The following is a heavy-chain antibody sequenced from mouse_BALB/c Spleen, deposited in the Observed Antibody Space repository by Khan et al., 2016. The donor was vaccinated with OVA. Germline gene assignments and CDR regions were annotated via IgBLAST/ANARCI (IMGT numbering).Heavy chain of an antibody. CDR2: INPSIAYT. CDR1: GYTFVHYW. V-gene: IGHV1-7*01. D-gene: IGHD1-1*01. J-gene: IGHJ2*01. CDR3: ARRGLRWDFDY. Sequence: QVQLQQSGAELAKPGASVKMSCKASGYTFVHYWILWVRQRPGPGLEWIGYINPSIAYTENNQNFKDKATLTADKSSSTAYMQLNSLTSEDSAVYYGARRGLRWDFDYWGQGTTLTVSS.